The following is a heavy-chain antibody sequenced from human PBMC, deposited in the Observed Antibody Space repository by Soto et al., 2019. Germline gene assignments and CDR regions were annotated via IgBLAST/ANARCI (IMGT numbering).Heavy chain of an antibody. CDR2: TRNKANSYTT. CDR3: ARGVYGISWHNDY. J-gene: IGHJ4*02. Sequence: PGGSLRLSCAASGFTLSDHYMDWVRQAPGKGLEWVGRTRNKANSYTTEYAASVKGRFTISRDDSKNSLYLQMDSLKTEDTAVYYCARGVYGISWHNDYWGQGTLVTVSS. CDR1: GFTLSDHY. V-gene: IGHV3-72*01. D-gene: IGHD6-13*01.